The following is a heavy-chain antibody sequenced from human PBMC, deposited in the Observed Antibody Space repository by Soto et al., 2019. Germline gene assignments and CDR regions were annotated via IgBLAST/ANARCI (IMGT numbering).Heavy chain of an antibody. CDR2: INHSGST. J-gene: IGHJ3*02. D-gene: IGHD5-12*01. CDR3: ARVHRYSMRGDFDI. CDR1: GGSFSGYY. V-gene: IGHV4-34*01. Sequence: PSETLSLTCAVYGGSFSGYYWSWIRQPPGKGLEWIGEINHSGSTNYNPSLKSRVTISVDTSKNQFSLKLSSVTAADTAVYYCARVHRYSMRGDFDIWGQGTMVTVSS.